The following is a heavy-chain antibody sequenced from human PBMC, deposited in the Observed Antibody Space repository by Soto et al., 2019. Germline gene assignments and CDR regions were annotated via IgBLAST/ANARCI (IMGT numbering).Heavy chain of an antibody. CDR2: IDPSDSYT. CDR1: GYSFTIYC. D-gene: IGHD3-22*01. J-gene: IGHJ4*02. Sequence: GESLKISCNGSGYSFTIYCISLVLQMPGKGLEWMGRIDPSDSYTNYSPSFQGHVTISADKSISTAYLQWSSLKASDTAMYYCARTTYYYDSSGYSPYYFDYWGQGTLVTVSS. CDR3: ARTTYYYDSSGYSPYYFDY. V-gene: IGHV5-10-1*01.